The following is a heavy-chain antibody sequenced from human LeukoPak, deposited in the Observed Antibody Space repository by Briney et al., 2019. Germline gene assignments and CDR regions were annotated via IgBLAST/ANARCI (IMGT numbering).Heavy chain of an antibody. J-gene: IGHJ4*02. CDR3: AKVSGYLLWFGELPFLDY. CDR1: GGSISSGGYY. Sequence: SQTLSLTCTVSGGSISSGGYYWSWIRQPPGKGLEWIGYIYHSGSTYYNPSLKSRVTISVDRSKNQFPLKLSSVTAADTAVYYCAKVSGYLLWFGELPFLDYWGQGTLVTVSS. V-gene: IGHV4-30-2*01. D-gene: IGHD3-10*01. CDR2: IYHSGST.